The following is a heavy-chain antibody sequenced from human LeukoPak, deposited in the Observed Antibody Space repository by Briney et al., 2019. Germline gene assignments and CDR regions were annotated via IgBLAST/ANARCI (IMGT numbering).Heavy chain of an antibody. J-gene: IGHJ4*02. CDR1: GYTLTELS. D-gene: IGHD5-24*01. CDR3: ATGITTAPDGYKSPGFDY. V-gene: IGHV1-24*01. Sequence: ASVKVSCKVSGYTLTELSMHWVRQAPGKGLEWMGSFDPEDGETIYAQKFQGRVTMTEDTSTDTAYMELSSLRSEDTAVYYCATGITTAPDGYKSPGFDYWGQGTLVTVSS. CDR2: FDPEDGET.